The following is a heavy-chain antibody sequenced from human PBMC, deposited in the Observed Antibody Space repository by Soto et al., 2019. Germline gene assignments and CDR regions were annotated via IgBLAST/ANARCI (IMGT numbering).Heavy chain of an antibody. Sequence: KVSCKASGYTFTSYGISWVRQAPGQGLEWMGWISAYNGNTNYAQKLQGRVTMTTDTSTSTAYMELRSLRSDDTAVYYCARGVINYYDSSGYRYYFDYWGQGTLVTVSS. V-gene: IGHV1-18*04. J-gene: IGHJ4*02. CDR3: ARGVINYYDSSGYRYYFDY. D-gene: IGHD3-22*01. CDR1: GYTFTSYG. CDR2: ISAYNGNT.